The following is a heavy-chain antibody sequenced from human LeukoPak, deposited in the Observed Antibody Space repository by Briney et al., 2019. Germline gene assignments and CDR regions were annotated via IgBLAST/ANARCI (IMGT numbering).Heavy chain of an antibody. D-gene: IGHD1-26*01. CDR3: AKGSDSGSYGTIDY. Sequence: GGSLRLSCAASGFTFSSYAMNWVRQTPGKGLEWVSSISSSSSYIYYADSVKGRFTISRDNAKNSLHLQMNSLRAEDMALYYCAKGSDSGSYGTIDYWGQGTLVTVSS. V-gene: IGHV3-21*04. J-gene: IGHJ4*02. CDR1: GFTFSSYA. CDR2: ISSSSSYI.